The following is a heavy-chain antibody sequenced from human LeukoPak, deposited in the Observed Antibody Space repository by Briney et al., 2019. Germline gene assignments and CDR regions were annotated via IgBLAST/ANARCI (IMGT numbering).Heavy chain of an antibody. Sequence: ASVKVSCKASGYTFTNYDINWVRQATGQGLEWMGWMNPNSGNTGYAQKFQGRVTMTRDMSTSTVYMELSSLTSDDTAVYFCARDISTYSGTFPGGDHWGQGTLVTVSS. D-gene: IGHD1-26*01. J-gene: IGHJ4*02. CDR1: GYTFTNYD. CDR3: ARDISTYSGTFPGGDH. V-gene: IGHV1-8*01. CDR2: MNPNSGNT.